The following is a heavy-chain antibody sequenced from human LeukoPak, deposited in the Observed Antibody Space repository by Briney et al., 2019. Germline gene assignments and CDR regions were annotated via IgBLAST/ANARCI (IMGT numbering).Heavy chain of an antibody. CDR1: GFTSSSYA. Sequence: GGSLRLSCAASGFTSSSYAMSWVRQAPGKGLEWVSAISSSGGSTYYADSVKGRFTTSRDNSKNTLYLQMNSLRAEDTAVYYCAREGPWYSSGYGMEVWGKGTTVTVS. V-gene: IGHV3-23*01. CDR3: AREGPWYSSGYGMEV. J-gene: IGHJ6*04. CDR2: ISSSGGST. D-gene: IGHD6-19*01.